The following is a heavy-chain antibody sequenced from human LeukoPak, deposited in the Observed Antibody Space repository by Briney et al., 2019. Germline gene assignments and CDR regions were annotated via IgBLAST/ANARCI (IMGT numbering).Heavy chain of an antibody. Sequence: PSETLSLTCSVSGVSTSSSSYHWGWIRQPPGKGLEWIASIYYSGSTYYSPSLKSRVTISVDTSKNQFSLKMSSVIAADTAVYYCASLLTYFDYWGQGTLVTVSS. CDR2: IYYSGST. J-gene: IGHJ4*02. V-gene: IGHV4-39*01. CDR3: ASLLTYFDY. CDR1: GVSTSSSSYH. D-gene: IGHD3-9*01.